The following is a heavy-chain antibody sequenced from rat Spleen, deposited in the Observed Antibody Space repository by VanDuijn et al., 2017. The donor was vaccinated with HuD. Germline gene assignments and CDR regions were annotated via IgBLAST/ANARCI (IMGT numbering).Heavy chain of an antibody. CDR1: GGTGRNED. CDR3: ARQRAGRNPFSFDY. CDR2: INTGGGNT. Sequence: EGQRGEPGGGGGQPGRARKRAGAAGGGTGRNEDRAPGRQAPTKGLEWVASINTGGGNTYYRDSVKGRFTISRDNAKSTLYLQLDSLRSEDTATYYCARQRAGRNPFSFDYWGQGVMVTVSS. D-gene: IGHD4-2*01. V-gene: IGHV5-25*01. J-gene: IGHJ2*01.